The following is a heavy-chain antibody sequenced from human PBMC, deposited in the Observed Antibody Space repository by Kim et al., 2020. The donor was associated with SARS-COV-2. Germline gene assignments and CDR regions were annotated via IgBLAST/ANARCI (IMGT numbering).Heavy chain of an antibody. V-gene: IGHV3-30*18. J-gene: IGHJ4*02. CDR1: GFPFSSFA. CDR3: AKALGRELLSPMDY. D-gene: IGHD3-10*01. Sequence: GGSLRLSCAASGFPFSSFAMHWVRQSPGKVLEWVAIISYDGIHKYYADSVKGRFTISRDYSKNTLNLQMNSLRADDTALYYCAKALGRELLSPMDYWGRGTLVTVSS. CDR2: ISYDGIHK.